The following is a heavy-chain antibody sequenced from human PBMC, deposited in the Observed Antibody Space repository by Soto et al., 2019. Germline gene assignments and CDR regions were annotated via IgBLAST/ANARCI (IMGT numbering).Heavy chain of an antibody. CDR3: AGEGMGSSCYYAKPFDY. D-gene: IGHD3-22*01. J-gene: IGHJ4*02. Sequence: QVQLVQSGAEVKKPGASVKVSCKASGYTFTSYGISWVRQAPGQGLERMGGISAYNGNTNYAQKLQGRVTMTTDTSTSTAYMELRGLRSDDTAVYYCAGEGMGSSCYYAKPFDYWGQGTLVTVSS. CDR2: ISAYNGNT. CDR1: GYTFTSYG. V-gene: IGHV1-18*01.